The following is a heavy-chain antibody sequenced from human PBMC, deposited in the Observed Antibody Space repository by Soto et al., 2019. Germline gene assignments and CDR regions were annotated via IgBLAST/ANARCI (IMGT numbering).Heavy chain of an antibody. J-gene: IGHJ6*02. CDR1: GFTFSSYG. V-gene: IGHV3-30*18. D-gene: IGHD3-9*01. Sequence: GSLRVTCSASGFTFSSYGMHWVRQAPGKGLEWVAVISYDGSNKYYADSVKGRFTISRDNTLYLQMNSLRDEDTAVYYCAKGREFDILTGYPLNYYYGMDVWGQGTTVTVSS. CDR3: AKGREFDILTGYPLNYYYGMDV. CDR2: ISYDGSNK.